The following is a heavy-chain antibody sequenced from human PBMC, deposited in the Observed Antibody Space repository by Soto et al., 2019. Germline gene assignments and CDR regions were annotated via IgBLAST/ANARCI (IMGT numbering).Heavy chain of an antibody. CDR3: ARHRYYGSGSYYEG. J-gene: IGHJ4*02. Sequence: SETLSLTCTVSGGSISSGDYYWSWIRQSPGKGLEWIGYITYRARTNYTPSLQSRVTMSVDTSKNLFSLKLSSVTAADTAVYYCARHRYYGSGSYYEGWGQGTLVTVSS. CDR2: ITYRART. D-gene: IGHD3-10*01. V-gene: IGHV4-30-4*08. CDR1: GGSISSGDYY.